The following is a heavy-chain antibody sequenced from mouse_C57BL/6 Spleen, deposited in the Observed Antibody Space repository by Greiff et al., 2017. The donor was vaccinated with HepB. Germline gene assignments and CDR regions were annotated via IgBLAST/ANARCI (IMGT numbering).Heavy chain of an antibody. CDR2: IYPGSGNT. CDR1: GYTFTDYY. Sequence: QVQLKQSGAELVRPGASVKLSCKASGYTFTDYYINWVKQRPGQGLEWIARIYPGSGNTYYNEKFKGKATLTAEKSSSTAYMQLSSLTSEDSAVYFCARGGYDYDSVWGTGTTVTVSS. D-gene: IGHD2-4*01. V-gene: IGHV1-76*01. J-gene: IGHJ1*03. CDR3: ARGGYDYDSV.